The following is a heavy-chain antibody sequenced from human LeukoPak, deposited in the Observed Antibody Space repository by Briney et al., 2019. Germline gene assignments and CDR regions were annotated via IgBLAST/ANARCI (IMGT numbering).Heavy chain of an antibody. D-gene: IGHD3-10*01. J-gene: IGHJ4*02. CDR3: ARAEITMVRGVTTPTTIDY. V-gene: IGHV4-30-4*01. CDR2: IYYSGST. CDR1: GGSISSGDYY. Sequence: SETLSLTCTVSGGSISSGDYYWSWIRQPPGKGLEWIGYIYYSGSTYYNPSLKSRVTISVDTSKNQFSLKLSSVTAADTAVYYCARAEITMVRGVTTPTTIDYWGQGTLVTVPS.